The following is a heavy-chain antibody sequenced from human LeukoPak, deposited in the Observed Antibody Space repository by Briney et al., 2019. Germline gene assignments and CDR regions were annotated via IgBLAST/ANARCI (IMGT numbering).Heavy chain of an antibody. CDR2: MNPNSGNT. Sequence: ASVKVSCKASGYTFTSYDINWVRQATGQGLEWMGWMNPNSGNTGYAQKFQGGVTMTRNTSISTAYMELSSLRSEDTAVYYCAGIDYGVFRNDAFDIWGQGTMVTVSS. CDR3: AGIDYGVFRNDAFDI. J-gene: IGHJ3*02. V-gene: IGHV1-8*01. D-gene: IGHD4-17*01. CDR1: GYTFTSYD.